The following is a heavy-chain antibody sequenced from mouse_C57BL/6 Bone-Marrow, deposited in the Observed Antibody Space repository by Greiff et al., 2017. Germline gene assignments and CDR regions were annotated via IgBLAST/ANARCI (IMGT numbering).Heavy chain of an antibody. CDR3: ARRSYFDV. CDR2: ISSGGSYT. CDR1: GFTFSSYG. V-gene: IGHV5-6*02. J-gene: IGHJ1*03. Sequence: EVKLVESGGDLVKPGGSLKLSCAASGFTFSSYGMSWVRQTPDKRLEWVATISSGGSYTYYPASVKGRFTISRDNAKNTLYLQMSSLKSEDTAMYYCARRSYFDVWGTGTTVTVSS.